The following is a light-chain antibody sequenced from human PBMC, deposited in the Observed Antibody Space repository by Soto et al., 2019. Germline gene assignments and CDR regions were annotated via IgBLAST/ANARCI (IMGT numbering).Light chain of an antibody. CDR2: DTT. J-gene: IGKJ2*01. CDR1: QDLTNF. CDR3: QQYVNLPYT. Sequence: DIQMTQSPPSLAASVGDRVTITCQARQDLTNFLNWYQQKPGEAPKLLIYDTTTLEEGVPSRFSVGGSGTDFTFTINGLQPEDAAIYSCQQYVNLPYTFGQWTKLEIK. V-gene: IGKV1-33*01.